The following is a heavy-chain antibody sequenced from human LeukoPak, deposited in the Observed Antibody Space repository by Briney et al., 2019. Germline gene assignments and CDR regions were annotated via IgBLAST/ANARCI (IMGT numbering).Heavy chain of an antibody. V-gene: IGHV3-21*01. D-gene: IGHD6-19*01. CDR3: ARDLGDSSGWYPEKTYYFDY. J-gene: IGHJ4*02. Sequence: GGSLRLSCAAPGFTFSSYSMNWVRQAPGKGLEWVSCISSSSSYIYYADSVKGRFTISRDNAKNSLYLQMNSLRAEDTAVYYCARDLGDSSGWYPEKTYYFDYWGQGTLVTVSS. CDR2: ISSSSSYI. CDR1: GFTFSSYS.